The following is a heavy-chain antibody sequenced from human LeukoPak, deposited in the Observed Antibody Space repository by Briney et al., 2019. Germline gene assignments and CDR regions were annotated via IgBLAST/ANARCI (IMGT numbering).Heavy chain of an antibody. V-gene: IGHV3-11*01. CDR1: GFTFSDYY. CDR2: ISSSGSTI. J-gene: IGHJ2*01. D-gene: IGHD3-22*01. Sequence: GGSLRLSCAASGFTFSDYYMSWIRQAPGKGLEWVSYISSSGSTIYYADSAKGRFTISRDNAKNSLYLQMNSLRAEDTAVYYCARQYDSTGYYFDHWYFDLWGRGTLVTISS. CDR3: ARQYDSTGYYFDHWYFDL.